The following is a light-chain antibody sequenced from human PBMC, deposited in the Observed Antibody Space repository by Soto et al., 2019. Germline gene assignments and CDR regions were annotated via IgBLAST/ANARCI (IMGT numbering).Light chain of an antibody. Sequence: IVLTQSPGTLSLSPGESATLSCRASQSLTSGYLAWYQQKPGQAPRLVIYGASSRPIGIADRFSGSASGTEFTLTISRLEPEDFAMYYCQQYGATPWTFGKGTKVDIK. J-gene: IGKJ1*01. V-gene: IGKV3-20*01. CDR1: QSLTSGY. CDR2: GAS. CDR3: QQYGATPWT.